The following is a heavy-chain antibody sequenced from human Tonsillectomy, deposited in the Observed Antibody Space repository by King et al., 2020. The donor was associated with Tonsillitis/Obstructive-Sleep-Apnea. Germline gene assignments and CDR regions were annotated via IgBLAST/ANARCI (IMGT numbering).Heavy chain of an antibody. Sequence: VQLVESGGGLVQPGRSLRLSCAASGFTFDDYAMHWVRQAPGKGLEWVSGISWNSGSIGYADSVKGRFTISRDNAKNSLYLQMNSLRAEDTALYYCAKDRGGGGSGNNWFDPWGQGTLVTVSS. V-gene: IGHV3-9*01. D-gene: IGHD3-10*01. CDR1: GFTFDDYA. J-gene: IGHJ5*02. CDR2: ISWNSGSI. CDR3: AKDRGGGGSGNNWFDP.